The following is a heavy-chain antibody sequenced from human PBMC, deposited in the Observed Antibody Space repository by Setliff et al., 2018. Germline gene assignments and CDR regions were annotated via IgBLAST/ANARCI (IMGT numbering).Heavy chain of an antibody. CDR3: ARVKVIVGATPRTYYMDV. V-gene: IGHV1-69*05. D-gene: IGHD1-26*01. J-gene: IGHJ6*03. Sequence: SVKVSCKASGGTFSSYAISWVRQAPGQGLEWMGRITPIFGTANYAQKFQGRVTITRNTSISTAYMELSSLRSEDTAVYYCARVKVIVGATPRTYYMDVWGKGTTVTVSS. CDR2: ITPIFGTA. CDR1: GGTFSSYA.